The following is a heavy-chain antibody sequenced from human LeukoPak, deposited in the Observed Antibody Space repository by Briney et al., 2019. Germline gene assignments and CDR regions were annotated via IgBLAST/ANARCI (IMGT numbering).Heavy chain of an antibody. V-gene: IGHV4-59*01. CDR2: IYYSGST. D-gene: IGHD3-10*01. CDR1: GGSISSYY. Sequence: PSETLSLTCTVSGGSISSYYWSWIRQPPGKGLEWIGYIYYSGSTNYNPSLKGRVTISVDTSKNQFSLKLSSVTAADTAVYYCARWAKYYYGSGTPYYYGMDVWGKGTTVTVSS. CDR3: ARWAKYYYGSGTPYYYGMDV. J-gene: IGHJ6*04.